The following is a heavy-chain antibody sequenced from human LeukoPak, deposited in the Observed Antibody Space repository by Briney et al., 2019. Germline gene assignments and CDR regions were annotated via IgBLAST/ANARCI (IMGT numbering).Heavy chain of an antibody. V-gene: IGHV3-11*01. CDR2: ISSSGSTI. Sequence: GGSLRLSCAASGFTFSDYYMSWIRQAPGKGLEWVSYISSSGSTIYYADSVKGRFTISRDNAKNSLYLQMNSLRAEDTAVYYCARDRTTFPNWFDPWGQGTLVTVSS. CDR3: ARDRTTFPNWFDP. D-gene: IGHD1-1*01. J-gene: IGHJ5*02. CDR1: GFTFSDYY.